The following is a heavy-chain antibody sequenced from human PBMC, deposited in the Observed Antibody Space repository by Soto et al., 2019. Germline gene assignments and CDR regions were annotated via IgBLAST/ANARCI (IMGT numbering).Heavy chain of an antibody. CDR2: INPGNANT. Sequence: QVQLVQSAAEVKKPGASVKVSCKASGYTFTNYALHWVRQAPGQRLEWMAWINPGNANTKYSQKFQGRVTITRDTSASTAYMELSSLRSEDTAVYYCARGLGRGYDLSWFDPWGQGTLVTVSS. CDR3: ARGLGRGYDLSWFDP. D-gene: IGHD5-12*01. CDR1: GYTFTNYA. J-gene: IGHJ5*02. V-gene: IGHV1-3*01.